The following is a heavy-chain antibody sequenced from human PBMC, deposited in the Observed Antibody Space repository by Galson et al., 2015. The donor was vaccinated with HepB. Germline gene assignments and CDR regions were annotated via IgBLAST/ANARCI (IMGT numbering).Heavy chain of an antibody. V-gene: IGHV3-23*01. D-gene: IGHD3-9*01. CDR3: VKGRESWFLWRSQPYYYFYGMDV. CDR2: ISGGSGNT. CDR1: GFTFNSDV. Sequence: SLRLSCAASGFTFNSDVMSWVRQAPGKGLEWVSLISGGSGNTYYADSVKGRFAISRDNSKNTLYLQMNSLTAEDTAIYYCVKGRESWFLWRSQPYYYFYGMDVWGQGTTVTVSS. J-gene: IGHJ6*02.